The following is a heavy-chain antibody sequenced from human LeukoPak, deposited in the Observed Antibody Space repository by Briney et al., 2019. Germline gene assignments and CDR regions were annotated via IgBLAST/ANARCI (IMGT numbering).Heavy chain of an antibody. J-gene: IGHJ4*02. CDR2: INPSGGST. Sequence: VASVKVSCKASGYTFTSSYMHWVRQVPGHGLEWMRLINPSGGSTAYAQKFQGRVTMTKDTSTSTVYMELSSLRSEDTAVYYCAVGIVVGGRGSGYWGRGTRVTVSS. CDR1: GYTFTSSY. CDR3: AVGIVVGGRGSGY. V-gene: IGHV1-46*01. D-gene: IGHD3-22*01.